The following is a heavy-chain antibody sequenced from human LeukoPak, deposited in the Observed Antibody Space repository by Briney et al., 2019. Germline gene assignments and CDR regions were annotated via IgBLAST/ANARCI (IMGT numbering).Heavy chain of an antibody. D-gene: IGHD5-24*01. CDR1: VGSFTGYY. V-gene: IGHV4-34*01. J-gene: IGHJ4*02. Sequence: SETLSLTCAVYVGSFTGYYWRCIRHPPGEGLEWIGEINHSGSTNHNPSLKSRVTIPAHTSKNHVPFKLSSVTAADTAVYYSARGTRWLQFWGQGTLVTVSS. CDR3: ARGTRWLQF. CDR2: INHSGST.